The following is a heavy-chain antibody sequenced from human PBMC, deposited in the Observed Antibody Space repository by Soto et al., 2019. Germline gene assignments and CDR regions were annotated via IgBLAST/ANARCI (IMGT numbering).Heavy chain of an antibody. V-gene: IGHV1-2*02. Sequence: ASVKVSGQHSGYTFTANYIHWVRQAPGQGLEWMGWMSTSSGGTRFAEKFQGRVTLTRDTSISTAYMELTTLTLDDTAVYYCARGFVFSWFDYWGQGTLVTVSS. CDR1: GYTFTANY. D-gene: IGHD3-10*01. CDR3: ARGFVFSWFDY. CDR2: MSTSSGGT. J-gene: IGHJ4*02.